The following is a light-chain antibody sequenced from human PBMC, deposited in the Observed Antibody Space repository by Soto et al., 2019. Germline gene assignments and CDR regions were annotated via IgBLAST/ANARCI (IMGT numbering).Light chain of an antibody. Sequence: EIVLTQSPGTLSLSPGQRATLSCRASQSVSSSYLAWYQQKPGQAPRLLIYGASSRATGIPDRFSGSGSGTDFTLTISRLAPEDFAVYYCQRYGSSRPWTFGQGTKVDIK. J-gene: IGKJ1*01. CDR3: QRYGSSRPWT. V-gene: IGKV3-20*01. CDR1: QSVSSSY. CDR2: GAS.